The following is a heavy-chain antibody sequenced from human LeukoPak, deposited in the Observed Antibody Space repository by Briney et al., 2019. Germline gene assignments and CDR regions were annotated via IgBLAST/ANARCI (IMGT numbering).Heavy chain of an antibody. J-gene: IGHJ6*03. V-gene: IGHV3-43D*03. CDR3: AKDGVVVAATDYYYMDV. CDR2: ISWDGGSI. D-gene: IGHD2-15*01. Sequence: GGSLRLSCAASGFTFDDYAMHWVRQAPGKGLEWVSLISWDGGSIYYADSVKGRFTISRDNSKNSLYLQMNSLRAEDTALYYCAKDGVVVAATDYYYMDVWGKGTTVTVSS. CDR1: GFTFDDYA.